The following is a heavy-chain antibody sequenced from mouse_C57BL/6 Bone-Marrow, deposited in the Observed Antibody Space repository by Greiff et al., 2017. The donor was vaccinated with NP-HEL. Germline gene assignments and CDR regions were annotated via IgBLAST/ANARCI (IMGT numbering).Heavy chain of an antibody. V-gene: IGHV1-20*01. J-gene: IGHJ2*01. CDR3: AREAYYSNYFDY. CDR2: INPYNGDT. CDR1: GYSFTGYF. Sequence: VQLKESGPELVKPGDSVKISCKASGYSFTGYFMNWVMQSHGKSLEWIGRINPYNGDTFYNQKFKGKATLTVDKSSSTAHMELRSLTSEDSAVYYCAREAYYSNYFDYWGQGTTLTVSS. D-gene: IGHD2-5*01.